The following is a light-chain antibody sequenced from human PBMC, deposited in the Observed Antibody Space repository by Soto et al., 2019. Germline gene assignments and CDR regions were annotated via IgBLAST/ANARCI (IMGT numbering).Light chain of an antibody. CDR3: QQYDNLPLT. CDR1: QSVGSN. J-gene: IGKJ3*01. V-gene: IGKV3-15*01. CDR2: GAS. Sequence: THSPDTVAVSPGEGATLAGRASQSVGSNLAWYQQKPGQAPRLLIFGASSRATGVPARFSGSGSGTEFTLTINSLQSEDFAVYFCQQYDNLPLTFAPGTKVDIK.